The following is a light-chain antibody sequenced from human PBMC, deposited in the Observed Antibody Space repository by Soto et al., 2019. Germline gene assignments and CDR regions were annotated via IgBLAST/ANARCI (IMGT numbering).Light chain of an antibody. CDR1: QTISNW. J-gene: IGKJ1*01. CDR3: QQYNSYWT. V-gene: IGKV1-5*03. Sequence: IQMTQSPSTLSASVGYRFTITCRASQTISNWLAWYQQKPGKAPKLLIYKASTLESGVPSRFSGSGSGTEFTLTISSLQPDDFATYYCQQYNSYWTFGQGTKGDIK. CDR2: KAS.